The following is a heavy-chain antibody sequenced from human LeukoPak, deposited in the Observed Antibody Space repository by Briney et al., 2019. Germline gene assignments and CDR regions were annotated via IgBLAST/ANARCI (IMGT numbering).Heavy chain of an antibody. V-gene: IGHV3-15*01. Sequence: GGSLRLSCAASGFTFSRACMSWVRQAAGKGLEWLGRIKSNAGGRTPDYAAPVQGRINISRDDSQNTLYLQLDSLKAEDKAVYYCSTYRWQYDSSGYDYGGQGTLVVVSS. CDR3: STYRWQYDSSGYDY. CDR1: GFTFSRAC. D-gene: IGHD3-22*01. CDR2: IKSNAGGRTP. J-gene: IGHJ4*02.